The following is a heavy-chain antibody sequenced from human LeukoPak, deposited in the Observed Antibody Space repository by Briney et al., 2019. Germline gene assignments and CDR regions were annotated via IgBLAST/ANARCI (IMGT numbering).Heavy chain of an antibody. CDR3: AREDDYGDYRVDY. Sequence: ASVKVSCKASGYTFTSYAMNWVRQAPGQGLEWMGWINTNTGNPTYAQGLTGRFVFSLDTSVSTAFLQINNLKAEDTALYYCAREDDYGDYRVDYWGQGTLVTVSS. CDR2: INTNTGNP. V-gene: IGHV7-4-1*02. CDR1: GYTFTSYA. J-gene: IGHJ4*02. D-gene: IGHD4-17*01.